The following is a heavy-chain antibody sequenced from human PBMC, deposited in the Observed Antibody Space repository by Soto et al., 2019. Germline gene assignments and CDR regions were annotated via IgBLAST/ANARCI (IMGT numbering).Heavy chain of an antibody. CDR3: ATYYDTSGYYLGNFDY. CDR1: GGSISSSSYY. D-gene: IGHD3-22*01. V-gene: IGHV4-39*01. J-gene: IGHJ4*02. CDR2: IYYSGST. Sequence: SETLSLTCTVSGGSISSSSYYWGWIRQPPGKGLEWIATIYYSGSTYYNPSLKSRVTISVDTSKNQFSLKLSSVTAADTAVYYCATYYDTSGYYLGNFDYWGQGTLVTVSS.